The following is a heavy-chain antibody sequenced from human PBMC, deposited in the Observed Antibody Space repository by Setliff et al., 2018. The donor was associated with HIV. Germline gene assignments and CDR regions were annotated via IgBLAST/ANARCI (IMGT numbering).Heavy chain of an antibody. V-gene: IGHV4-39*07. CDR2: IYYSGTT. CDR1: GDSISSSTFY. Sequence: PSETLSLTCTVSGDSISSSTFYWGWIRQPPGKGLEWIGSIYYSGTTYYNPSLKSRVAISVDTSKNQFSLNLSSVTAADTAAYYCARSRPRSMDFYMGVWGKGTTVTVSS. CDR3: ARSRPRSMDFYMGV. D-gene: IGHD2-8*01. J-gene: IGHJ6*03.